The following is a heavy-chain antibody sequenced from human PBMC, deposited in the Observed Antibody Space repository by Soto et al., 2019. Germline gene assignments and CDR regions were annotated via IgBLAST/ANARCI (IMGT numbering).Heavy chain of an antibody. CDR2: ISGSGGST. J-gene: IGHJ6*02. V-gene: IGHV3-23*01. CDR1: GFSFSNYA. Sequence: PAGSLRLSCAASGFSFSNYAMSWVRQAPGKGLEWVSDISGSGGSTNYADSVKGRFTISRDNSKNTLHLQMNSLRAEDTAVYYCAKEGYYYYGMDVWGQGTTVTVSS. CDR3: AKEGYYYYGMDV. D-gene: IGHD3-3*01.